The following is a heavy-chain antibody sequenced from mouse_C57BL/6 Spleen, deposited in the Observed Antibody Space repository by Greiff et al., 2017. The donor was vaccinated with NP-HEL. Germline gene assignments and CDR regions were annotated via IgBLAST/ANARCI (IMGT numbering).Heavy chain of an antibody. V-gene: IGHV5-4*01. CDR1: GFTFSSYA. Sequence: EVQVVESGGGLVKPGGSLKLSCAASGFTFSSYAMSWVRQTPEKRLEWVATISDGGSYTYYHDNVKGRFTISRDNAKNNLYLQMSRLKSEDTAIYYCAREQVYAMDYWGQGTSVTVSS. J-gene: IGHJ4*01. CDR2: ISDGGSYT. CDR3: AREQVYAMDY.